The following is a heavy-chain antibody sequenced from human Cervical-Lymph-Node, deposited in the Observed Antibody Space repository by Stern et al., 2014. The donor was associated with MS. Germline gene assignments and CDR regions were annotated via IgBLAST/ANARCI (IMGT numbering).Heavy chain of an antibody. CDR2: IVPILETP. Sequence: QMQLVQYGAEVRKPGSSVRVSCKASGGTFSDYALNWVRQAPGQGLEWMGGIVPILETPNYAQKFQGRVTIIADTSTSTSHMELSSLKSEDTAVYYCARSRRLASAGTLDYWGQGTLVTVSS. CDR3: ARSRRLASAGTLDY. D-gene: IGHD6-13*01. V-gene: IGHV1-69*06. CDR1: GGTFSDYA. J-gene: IGHJ4*02.